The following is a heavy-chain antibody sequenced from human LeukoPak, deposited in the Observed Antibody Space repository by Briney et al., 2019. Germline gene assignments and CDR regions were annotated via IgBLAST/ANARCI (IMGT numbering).Heavy chain of an antibody. D-gene: IGHD3-3*01. J-gene: IGHJ4*02. CDR3: ARGRRADFGVVIMFVY. V-gene: IGHV1-2*02. CDR2: INPNSGGT. Sequence: ASVKVSCKASGYTFTGYYMHWARQAPGQGLEWMGWINPNSGGTNYAQKFQGRVTMTRDTSISTAYMELSRLRSDDTAVYYCARGRRADFGVVIMFVYWGQGTLVTVSS. CDR1: GYTFTGYY.